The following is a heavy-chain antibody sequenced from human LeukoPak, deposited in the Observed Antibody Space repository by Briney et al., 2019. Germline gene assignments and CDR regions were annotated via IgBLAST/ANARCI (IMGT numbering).Heavy chain of an antibody. D-gene: IGHD2-15*01. CDR2: TYYRSKWYN. CDR1: GGSVSSNSAA. Sequence: SQTLSLTCAISGGSVSSNSAAWNWIRQSPSRGLEWLRRTYYRSKWYNDYAVSVKSRITINPDTSKNQFSLQLNSVTPEDTAVYYGARGLAGSVVAATPSDYWGQGTLVTVSS. V-gene: IGHV6-1*01. CDR3: ARGLAGSVVAATPSDY. J-gene: IGHJ4*02.